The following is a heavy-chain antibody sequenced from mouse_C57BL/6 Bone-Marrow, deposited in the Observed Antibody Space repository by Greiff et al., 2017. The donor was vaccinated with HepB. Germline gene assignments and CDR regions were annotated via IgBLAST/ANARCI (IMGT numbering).Heavy chain of an antibody. CDR1: GYTFTSYW. V-gene: IGHV1-69*01. CDR2: IDPSDSYT. D-gene: IGHD2-3*01. Sequence: QVQLQQPGAELVMPGASVKLSCKASGYTFTSYWMHWVKQRPGQGLEWIGEIDPSDSYTNYNQKFKGKSTLTVDKSSSTAYMQLSSLTSEDSAVYYCARNDGYLYAMDDWGQGTSVTVAS. CDR3: ARNDGYLYAMDD. J-gene: IGHJ4*01.